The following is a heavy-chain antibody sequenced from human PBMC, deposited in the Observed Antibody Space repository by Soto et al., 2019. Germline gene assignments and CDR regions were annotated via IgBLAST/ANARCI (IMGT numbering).Heavy chain of an antibody. CDR1: GFTFSSYA. D-gene: IGHD4-4*01. J-gene: IGHJ4*02. CDR2: ISASGGST. V-gene: IGHV3-23*01. CDR3: ATHPYSNQDLYFDY. Sequence: EVQLLESGGGLVQPGGSLRLSCAASGFTFSSYAMSWVRQAPGKGLEWVSAISASGGSTYSTDSVKGRFTISRDNSKNTLYLQMNSLRAEDTAVYYCATHPYSNQDLYFDYWGQGTLVTVSS.